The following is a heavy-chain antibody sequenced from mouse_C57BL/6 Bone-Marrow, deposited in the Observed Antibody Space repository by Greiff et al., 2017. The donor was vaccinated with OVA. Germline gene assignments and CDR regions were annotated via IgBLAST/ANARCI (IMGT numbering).Heavy chain of an antibody. D-gene: IGHD2-4*01. CDR2: IDPENGDT. J-gene: IGHJ2*01. Sequence: VQLQQSGAELVRPGASVKLSCTASGFNIKDDYMHWVKQRPEKGLEWIGWIDPENGDTEYASKFQGKATITADTSSNTAYLQLSSLTSEDAAVYYCTRPRYDYGGGGFDDWGQGTTLTVSS. CDR3: TRPRYDYGGGGFDD. CDR1: GFNIKDDY. V-gene: IGHV14-4*01.